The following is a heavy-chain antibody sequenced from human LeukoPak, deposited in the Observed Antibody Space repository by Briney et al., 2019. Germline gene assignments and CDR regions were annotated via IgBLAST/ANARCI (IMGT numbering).Heavy chain of an antibody. CDR1: GFTFSSYA. J-gene: IGHJ4*02. D-gene: IGHD5-12*01. CDR3: AKAHSGYDSWALR. CDR2: ISGSGGST. V-gene: IGHV3-23*01. Sequence: SGGSLRLSCAASGFTFSSYAMSWVRQAPGKGLEWVSAISGSGGSTYYADSVKGRFTISRDNSKNTLYLQMNSLRAEDTAVYYCAKAHSGYDSWALRWGQGTLVTVSS.